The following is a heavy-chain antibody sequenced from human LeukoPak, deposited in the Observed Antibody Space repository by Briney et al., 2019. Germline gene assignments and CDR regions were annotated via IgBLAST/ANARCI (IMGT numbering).Heavy chain of an antibody. V-gene: IGHV6-1*01. D-gene: IGHD5-24*01. Sequence: SQTLSLTCAISGDSVSSNTTACNWIRQSPSRGLEWLGRTYYRSKWYNDYAISVKSRITINPDTSKNHFSLQLNSVTAEDTTVYYCVRGGQGDGYSADEAFDFWGQGTVVTVSS. CDR3: VRGGQGDGYSADEAFDF. CDR2: TYYRSKWYN. J-gene: IGHJ3*01. CDR1: GDSVSSNTTA.